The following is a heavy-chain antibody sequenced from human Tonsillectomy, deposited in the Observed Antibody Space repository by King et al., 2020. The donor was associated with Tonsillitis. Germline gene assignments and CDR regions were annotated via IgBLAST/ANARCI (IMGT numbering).Heavy chain of an antibody. D-gene: IGHD1/OR15-1a*01. CDR2: IRGAGTRA. Sequence: EVQLVESGGGLVQPGGSLRLSCAASGFTFSSYAMSWVRQAPGEGLEWVSLIRGAGTRASYGDSVQGRFTISRDDSQNTLFLQMNSLRAEDTAVYYCAKNNQIWGQGTMVIVSS. CDR3: AKNNQI. J-gene: IGHJ3*02. CDR1: GFTFSSYA. V-gene: IGHV3-23*03.